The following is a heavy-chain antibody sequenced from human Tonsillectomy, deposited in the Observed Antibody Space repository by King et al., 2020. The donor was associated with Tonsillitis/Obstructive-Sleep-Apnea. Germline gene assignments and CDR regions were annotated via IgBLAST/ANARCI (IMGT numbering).Heavy chain of an antibody. D-gene: IGHD2-2*01. Sequence: QLQESGPGLVKPSETLSLTCTVSGGSISSYYWSWIRQPPGKGLEWIGYIFYSGSPNYHPSLKSRVTISVDTSKNQFSLKLSSVTAADTAVYYCARDHCSSTSCYGNYYYMDVWGKGTTVTVSS. CDR2: IFYSGSP. CDR1: GGSISSYY. CDR3: ARDHCSSTSCYGNYYYMDV. J-gene: IGHJ6*03. V-gene: IGHV4-59*01.